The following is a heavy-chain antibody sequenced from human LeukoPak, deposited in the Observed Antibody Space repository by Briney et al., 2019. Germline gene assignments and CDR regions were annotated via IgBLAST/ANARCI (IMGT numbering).Heavy chain of an antibody. J-gene: IGHJ4*02. CDR1: GFTFSNYV. V-gene: IGHV3-30*03. D-gene: IGHD5-18*01. Sequence: GGSLRLSCAASGFTFSNYVMQWVRQAPGKGLEWVALIAHDGSNKYYADSVKGRFTISRENSKNTVYLQMNSLRPEDTAVYSCARHLSGVTGYTYGRGIDYWGQGTLVTVSS. CDR2: IAHDGSNK. CDR3: ARHLSGVTGYTYGRGIDY.